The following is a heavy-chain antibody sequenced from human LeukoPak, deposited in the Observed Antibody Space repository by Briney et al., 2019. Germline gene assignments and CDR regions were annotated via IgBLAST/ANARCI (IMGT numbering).Heavy chain of an antibody. J-gene: IGHJ5*01. D-gene: IGHD3-10*01. CDR1: GFTFSDYY. Sequence: PGGSLRLSCAASGFTFSDYYMSWIRQAPGKGLEWVSCISSSSSYTNYADSVKGRFTISRDNAKNSLYLQMNSLRAEDTAVYYCARDNDGSGSYWFDYWGQGTLVTVSS. CDR3: ARDNDGSGSYWFDY. V-gene: IGHV3-11*06. CDR2: ISSSSSYT.